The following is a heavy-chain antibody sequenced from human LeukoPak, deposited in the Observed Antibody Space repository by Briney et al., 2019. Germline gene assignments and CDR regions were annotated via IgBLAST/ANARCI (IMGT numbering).Heavy chain of an antibody. CDR1: GFTFSNAW. J-gene: IGHJ5*02. CDR2: IKSKTDGGTT. CDR3: TTDWRNYYDSSGYYPP. Sequence: PGGSLRLSCAASGFTFSNAWMSWVRQAPGKGLEWVGRIKSKTDGGTTDYAAPVKGRFTISRDDSKNTLYLQMNSLKTEDTAVYYCTTDWRNYYDSSGYYPPWGQGTLVPVSS. D-gene: IGHD3-22*01. V-gene: IGHV3-15*01.